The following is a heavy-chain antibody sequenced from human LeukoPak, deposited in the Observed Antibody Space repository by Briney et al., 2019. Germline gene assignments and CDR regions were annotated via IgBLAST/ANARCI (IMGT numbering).Heavy chain of an antibody. D-gene: IGHD2-15*01. Sequence: GGSLRLSCAASGFTFSIYSMNWVRQAPGKGLEWLSSISSSSRYIYYAHSGKDRFTISTDNANNSLYLQINSLRAEDTAVYDCTVPLYLAYAFDIWGQGTMVTVSS. V-gene: IGHV3-21*01. CDR2: ISSSSRYI. J-gene: IGHJ3*02. CDR1: GFTFSIYS. CDR3: TVPLYLAYAFDI.